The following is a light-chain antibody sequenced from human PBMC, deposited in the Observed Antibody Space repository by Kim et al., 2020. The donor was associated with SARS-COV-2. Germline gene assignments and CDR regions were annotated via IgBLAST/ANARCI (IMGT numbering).Light chain of an antibody. Sequence: GQSVTISCTGTISDVGCYNYVSWHQQHPGKAPKLMISDVSKRPSGVPGRFSGSKSGNTASLTISGLQAEDEADYYCCSYAGNYTFVFGSGTKVTVL. CDR2: DVS. CDR1: ISDVGCYNY. J-gene: IGLJ1*01. CDR3: CSYAGNYTFV. V-gene: IGLV2-11*03.